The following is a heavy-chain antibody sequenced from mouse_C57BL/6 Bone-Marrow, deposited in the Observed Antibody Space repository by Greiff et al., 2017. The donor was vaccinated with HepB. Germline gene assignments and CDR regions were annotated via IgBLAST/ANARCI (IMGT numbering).Heavy chain of an antibody. J-gene: IGHJ3*01. Sequence: EVQGVESGGGLVQPGGSMKLSCVASGFTFSNYWMNWVRQSPEKGLEWVAQIRLKSDNYATHYAESVKGRFTISRDDSKSSVYLQMNNLRAEDTGIYYCTRQGYYGSSSWFAYWGQGTLVTVSA. D-gene: IGHD1-1*01. CDR1: GFTFSNYW. V-gene: IGHV6-3*01. CDR3: TRQGYYGSSSWFAY. CDR2: IRLKSDNYAT.